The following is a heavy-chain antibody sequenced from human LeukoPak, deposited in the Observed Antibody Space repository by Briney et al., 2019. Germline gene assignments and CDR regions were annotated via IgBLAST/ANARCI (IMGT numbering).Heavy chain of an antibody. J-gene: IGHJ5*02. Sequence: SETLSLTCTVSGGSISSYYWSWIRQPPGKGLEWIGYIYYSGSTNYNPSLKSRVTISVDTSKNQFSLKLSSVTAADTAVYYCARASPTYGFWSGYSSFNWFDPWGQGTLVTVSS. CDR3: ARASPTYGFWSGYSSFNWFDP. CDR2: IYYSGST. CDR1: GGSISSYY. D-gene: IGHD3-3*01. V-gene: IGHV4-59*01.